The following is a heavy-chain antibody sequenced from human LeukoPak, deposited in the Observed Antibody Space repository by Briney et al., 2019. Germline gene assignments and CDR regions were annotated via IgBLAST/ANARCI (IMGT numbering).Heavy chain of an antibody. Sequence: GGSLRLSCIASGFTFADFAMAWVRQAPGKGLEWVGFIRSKDYGGTTEYAASVKGRITISRDDSKNIAYLQMNSLKTEDTAVYYCSRARTGTWLDPWGQGTLVTVSS. D-gene: IGHD6-6*01. CDR1: GFTFADFA. CDR3: SRARTGTWLDP. J-gene: IGHJ5*02. V-gene: IGHV3-49*04. CDR2: IRSKDYGGTT.